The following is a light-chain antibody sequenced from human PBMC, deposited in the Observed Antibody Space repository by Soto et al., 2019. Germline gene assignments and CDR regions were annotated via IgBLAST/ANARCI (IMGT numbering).Light chain of an antibody. J-gene: IGKJ3*01. Sequence: DIGMTQSPSSLSVSVGDTVAISCQASQAIGNLLNWYRQRPDESPRLLIHHASSVETGVPARFSGSGSGTNFTLAISGFQPEDVGTYFCQQFDDVPRVSFGPGTRV. V-gene: IGKV1-33*01. CDR2: HAS. CDR3: QQFDDVPRVS. CDR1: QAIGNL.